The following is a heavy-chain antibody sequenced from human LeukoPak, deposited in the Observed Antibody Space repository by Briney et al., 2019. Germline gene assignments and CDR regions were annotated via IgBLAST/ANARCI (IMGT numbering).Heavy chain of an antibody. V-gene: IGHV1-2*02. Sequence: AASVKVSCKASGYTFTGYYMHWVRQAPGQGLEWMGWINPNSGSTNYAQKFQGRVTMTRDTSISTAYMELSRLRSDDTAVYYCARIAAAGTDWFDPWGQGTLVTVSS. CDR2: INPNSGST. CDR3: ARIAAAGTDWFDP. CDR1: GYTFTGYY. D-gene: IGHD6-13*01. J-gene: IGHJ5*02.